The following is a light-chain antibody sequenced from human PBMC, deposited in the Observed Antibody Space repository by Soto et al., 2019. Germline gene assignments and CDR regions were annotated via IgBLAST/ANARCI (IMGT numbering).Light chain of an antibody. CDR3: QQYYSTPQT. J-gene: IGKJ1*01. V-gene: IGKV4-1*01. Sequence: DFVMTQSPDPLAVSLGEKATINCESSQSVFSSSNEKNYLAWYQQKPGQPPKLLMHWASTRESGVPDRFSGSGSGTDFTLTISSLQAADVAVYHCQQYYSTPQTFGQGTKVEIK. CDR1: QSVFSSSNEKNY. CDR2: WAS.